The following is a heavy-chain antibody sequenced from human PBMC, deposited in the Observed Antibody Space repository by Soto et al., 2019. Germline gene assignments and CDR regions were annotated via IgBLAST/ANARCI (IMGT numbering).Heavy chain of an antibody. Sequence: ASVKVSCKASGYTFTGYYMHWVRQAPGQGLEWMGWINPNSGGTNYAQKFQGWVTMTRDTSISTAYMELSRLRSDDTAVYYCASVVGATNHDAFDIWGQGTMVTVSS. J-gene: IGHJ3*02. CDR1: GYTFTGYY. CDR2: INPNSGGT. V-gene: IGHV1-2*04. CDR3: ASVVGATNHDAFDI. D-gene: IGHD1-26*01.